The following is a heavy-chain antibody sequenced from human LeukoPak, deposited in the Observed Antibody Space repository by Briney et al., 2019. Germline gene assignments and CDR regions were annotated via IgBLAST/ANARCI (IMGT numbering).Heavy chain of an antibody. Sequence: SETLSLTCTVSGGSISSYYWSWIRQPPGKGLEWIGYICTSGSTNYNPSLKSRVTISVDTSKNQFSLKLSSVTAADTAVYYCARLTAAAGKDYYYYYMDVWGKGTTVTVSS. CDR1: GGSISSYY. D-gene: IGHD6-13*01. V-gene: IGHV4-4*09. CDR2: ICTSGST. CDR3: ARLTAAAGKDYYYYYMDV. J-gene: IGHJ6*03.